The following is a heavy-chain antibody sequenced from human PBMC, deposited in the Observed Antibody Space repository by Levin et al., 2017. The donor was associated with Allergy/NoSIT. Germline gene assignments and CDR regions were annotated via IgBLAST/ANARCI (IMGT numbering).Heavy chain of an antibody. Sequence: SQTLSLTCNVSGGSISSYYWSWTRQPSGKGLEWLGYIHYSGSTNYNPSLKSRVTISVDTSKNQFSLKLSSVTAADTAVYYCARGNSDSSGYYPNFDYWGQGTLVTVSS. V-gene: IGHV4-59*01. J-gene: IGHJ4*02. CDR1: GGSISSYY. CDR3: ARGNSDSSGYYPNFDY. CDR2: IHYSGST. D-gene: IGHD3-22*01.